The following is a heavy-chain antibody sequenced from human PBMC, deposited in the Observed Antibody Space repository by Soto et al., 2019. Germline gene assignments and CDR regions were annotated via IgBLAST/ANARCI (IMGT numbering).Heavy chain of an antibody. CDR2: TIPIFGTA. D-gene: IGHD3-22*01. V-gene: IGHV1-69*06. CDR3: ARLSPYYYDSRAPGGMDV. CDR1: GGTFSSYA. J-gene: IGHJ6*02. Sequence: GASVKVSCKASGGTFSSYAISWVRQAPGQGLEWMGGTIPIFGTANYAQKFQGRVTITADKSTSTAYMELSSLRSEDTAVYYCARLSPYYYDSRAPGGMDVWGQGTTVTVSS.